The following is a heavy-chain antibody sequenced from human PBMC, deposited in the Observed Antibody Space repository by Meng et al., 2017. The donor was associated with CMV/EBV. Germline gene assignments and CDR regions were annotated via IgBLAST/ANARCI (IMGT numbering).Heavy chain of an antibody. Sequence: GESLKISCAASGFTFSSYSMNWVRQAPGKGLEWVSSISGSGDTIYYADSVKGRFTISRDNAKNSLYLQMNSLRAEDTAVYYCAGGMGYCSTTSCPNYYGMDVWGQGTTVTVSS. CDR3: AGGMGYCSTTSCPNYYGMDV. CDR1: GFTFSSYS. J-gene: IGHJ6*02. D-gene: IGHD2-2*01. V-gene: IGHV3-48*04. CDR2: ISGSGDTI.